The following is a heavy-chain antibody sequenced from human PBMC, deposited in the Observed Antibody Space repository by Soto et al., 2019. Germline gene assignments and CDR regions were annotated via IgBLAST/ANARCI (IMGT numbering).Heavy chain of an antibody. V-gene: IGHV2-5*02. J-gene: IGHJ4*02. CDR3: AHSQSFDIVVVPAAIRRGEVYIDF. Sequence: SGPTLVNPTQTLTLTCTFSGFSLSTSGVTVGWIRQPPGKALEWLAPIYWDDDKRSSPSLKNRLTITKDTSKNQVVITITNMEPVDIATYYCAHSQSFDIVVVPAAIRRGEVYIDFWGKGTPVTGSS. D-gene: IGHD2-2*01. CDR1: GFSLSTSGVT. CDR2: IYWDDDK.